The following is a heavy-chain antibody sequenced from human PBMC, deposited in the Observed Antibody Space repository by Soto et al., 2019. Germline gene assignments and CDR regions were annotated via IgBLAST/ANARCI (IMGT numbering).Heavy chain of an antibody. Sequence: PGGSLRLSCAASGFTFRSYGMHWVRQSPGKGLEWVAVIKSDGRNTDYADSVKGRFFISRDNTRNMLYLQMNSLRADDTAVYYCAKPRYSLETTAFDPWGQGTLVTVSS. V-gene: IGHV3-30*02. CDR1: GFTFRSYG. CDR3: AKPRYSLETTAFDP. D-gene: IGHD3-3*01. J-gene: IGHJ5*02. CDR2: IKSDGRNT.